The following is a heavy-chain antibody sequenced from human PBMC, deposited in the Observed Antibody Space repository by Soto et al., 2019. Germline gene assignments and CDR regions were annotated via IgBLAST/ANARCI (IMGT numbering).Heavy chain of an antibody. J-gene: IGHJ4*02. D-gene: IGHD1-26*01. CDR3: VKDSPYSGNYQDLDY. Sequence: GGSLRLSCAASGFTFSSYAMTWVRQAPGKGLEWVSALTPGGETTYYGDSVKGRFTISRDNAKNALYLQMNSLTAADTAVYYCVKDSPYSGNYQDLDYRGQGTLVTVSS. CDR2: LTPGGETT. CDR1: GFTFSSYA. V-gene: IGHV3-23*01.